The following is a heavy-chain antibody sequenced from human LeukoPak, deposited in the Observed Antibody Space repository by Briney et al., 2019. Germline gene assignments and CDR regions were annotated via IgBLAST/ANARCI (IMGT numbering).Heavy chain of an antibody. V-gene: IGHV3-21*01. D-gene: IGHD2-2*02. J-gene: IGHJ6*03. CDR1: GFTFSSYS. CDR2: ISSSSSYI. CDR3: ARDACSSTSCYKTGGYYYYMDV. Sequence: GGSLSLSCAASGFTFSSYSMNWVRQAPGKGLEWDSSISSSSSYIYYADSVKVRFTISRDNAEDSLYLQMNSLRAEDTAVYYCARDACSSTSCYKTGGYYYYMDVWGKGTTLTVSS.